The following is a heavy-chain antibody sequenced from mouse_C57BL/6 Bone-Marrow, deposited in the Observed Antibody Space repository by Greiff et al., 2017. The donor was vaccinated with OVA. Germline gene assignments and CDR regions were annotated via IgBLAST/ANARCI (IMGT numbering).Heavy chain of an antibody. CDR2: IDPSDSYT. CDR1: GYTFTSYW. CDR3: ARSLYDGSSYLDY. J-gene: IGHJ2*01. V-gene: IGHV1-69*01. D-gene: IGHD1-1*01. Sequence: QVQLKQPGAELVMPGASVKLSCKASGYTFTSYWMHWVKQRPGQGLEWIGEIDPSDSYTNYNQKFKGKSTLTVDKSSSTAYMQLSSLTSEDSAVYYCARSLYDGSSYLDYWGQGTTLTVSS.